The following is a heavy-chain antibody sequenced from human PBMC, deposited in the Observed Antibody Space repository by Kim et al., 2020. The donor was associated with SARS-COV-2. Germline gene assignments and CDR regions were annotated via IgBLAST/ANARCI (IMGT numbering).Heavy chain of an antibody. Sequence: TYYTPSLTSRVTISVDTSKNQFSLKLSSVTAADTAVYYCARRGGSGYHGYWGQGTLVTVSS. V-gene: IGHV4-39*01. CDR2: T. J-gene: IGHJ4*02. CDR3: ARRGGSGYHGY. D-gene: IGHD3-22*01.